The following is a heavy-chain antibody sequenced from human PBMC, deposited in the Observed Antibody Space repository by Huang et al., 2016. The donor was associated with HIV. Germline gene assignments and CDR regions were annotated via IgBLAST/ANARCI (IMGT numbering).Heavy chain of an antibody. CDR3: ATKTGAMDI. Sequence: VESGGRLVQPGGSIRLSCVGSTFSFGAYWMSWVRQTPWKGREGVANIKQDESEKYYVESVKGRFNISRDNAKKILFLQMDNVRVEDTATYYCATKTGAMDIWGQGTAVTVS. CDR1: TFSFGAYW. V-gene: IGHV3-7*01. D-gene: IGHD1-7*01. J-gene: IGHJ6*02. CDR2: IKQDESEK.